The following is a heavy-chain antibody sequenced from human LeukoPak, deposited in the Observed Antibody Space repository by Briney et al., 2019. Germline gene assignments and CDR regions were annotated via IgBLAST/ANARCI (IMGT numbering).Heavy chain of an antibody. J-gene: IGHJ4*02. D-gene: IGHD3-22*01. CDR1: GFTLGTYW. CDR3: VRGYDSSGYCGDDF. V-gene: IGHV3-7*04. CDR2: IKEDGSEI. Sequence: GGSLRLSCAASGFTLGTYWMSWVRQAPGKGLEGVANIKEDGSEIYYVDSVKGRFIISRDNAKNSLYLQMNSLGAEDTAVYYCVRGYDSSGYCGDDFWGQGTLVTVSS.